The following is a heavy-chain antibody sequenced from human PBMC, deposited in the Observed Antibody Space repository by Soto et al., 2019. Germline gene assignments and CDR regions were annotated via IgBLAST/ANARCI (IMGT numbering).Heavy chain of an antibody. CDR1: GGSISSGDYY. J-gene: IGHJ5*02. V-gene: IGHV4-30-4*01. D-gene: IGHD6-19*01. Sequence: QVQLQESGPGLVKPSQTLSLTCTVSGGSISSGDYYWSWIRQPPGKGLEWIGYIYYSGSTYYNPSIQSRVTISGDTSKNQFSLKLSSVTAADTAVYYCARTTPIAVAGRGWFDPWGQGTLVTVSS. CDR2: IYYSGST. CDR3: ARTTPIAVAGRGWFDP.